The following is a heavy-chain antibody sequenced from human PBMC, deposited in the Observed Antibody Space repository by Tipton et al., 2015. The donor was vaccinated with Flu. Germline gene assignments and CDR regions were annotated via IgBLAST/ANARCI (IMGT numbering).Heavy chain of an antibody. CDR3: ARASGAGDQIDF. CDR2: VYHTGAT. V-gene: IGHV4-59*12. J-gene: IGHJ4*02. Sequence: TLSLSCSVSNASINNYYWTWIRQPPGKKLEWIGYVYHTGATSYNAALMSRATLSIDTSKDQFSLELNSVTAADTAVYYCARASGAGDQIDFWGQGTPVTVSS. D-gene: IGHD3-10*01. CDR1: NASINNYY.